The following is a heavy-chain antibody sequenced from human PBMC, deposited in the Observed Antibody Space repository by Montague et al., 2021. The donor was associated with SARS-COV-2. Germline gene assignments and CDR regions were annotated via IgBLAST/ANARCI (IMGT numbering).Heavy chain of an antibody. D-gene: IGHD2-2*01. Sequence: SETLSLTCTVSSGSVSSGSYYWSWIRQPPGKGLQSIGYIYYTGSTNYNPSLQSRVTISVDSSKNQFSVGLSSVTAADTAVYYCARISGITSWYYDYWGQGTLVTDSS. CDR3: ARISGITSWYYDY. J-gene: IGHJ4*02. CDR1: SGSVSSGSYY. CDR2: IYYTGST. V-gene: IGHV4-61*01.